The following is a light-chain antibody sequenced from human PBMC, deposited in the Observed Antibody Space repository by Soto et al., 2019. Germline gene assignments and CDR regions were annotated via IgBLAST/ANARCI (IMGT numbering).Light chain of an antibody. CDR3: ETWDSNTPV. V-gene: IGLV4-60*03. CDR2: LEGSGSY. CDR1: SGHSSYI. Sequence: QLVLTQSSSASASLGSSVKLTCTLSSGHSSYIIAWHQQQPGKAPRYLMKLEGSGSYNKGSGVPDRFSGSSSGADRYLTISNLQSEDEADYYCETWDSNTPVFGGGTKVTV. J-gene: IGLJ2*01.